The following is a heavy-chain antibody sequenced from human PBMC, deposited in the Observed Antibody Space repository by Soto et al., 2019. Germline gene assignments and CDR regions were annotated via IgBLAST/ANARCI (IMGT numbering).Heavy chain of an antibody. V-gene: IGHV3-23*01. CDR3: AKDRDGAAAGPTKFYGMDV. J-gene: IGHJ6*02. Sequence: EVQLLESGGGLVQPGGSLRLSCAASGFTFSSYAMSWVRQAPGKGLEWVSVSSGSGDSTYYADSVRGRFTISRDNSKNTLYLQMNRLRAEDTAVYYCAKDRDGAAAGPTKFYGMDVWGQGTTVTVSS. CDR2: SSGSGDST. D-gene: IGHD6-13*01. CDR1: GFTFSSYA.